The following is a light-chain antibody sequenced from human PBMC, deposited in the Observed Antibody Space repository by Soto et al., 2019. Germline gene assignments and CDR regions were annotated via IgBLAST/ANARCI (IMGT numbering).Light chain of an antibody. CDR1: QPISNW. Sequence: DIRMTQSPSTLSASVGDRVTISCRASQPISNWVAWYQQKPGRAPKLLISDSSTLETGVPPRFSGTGSGTQYTLIISGLQPDDSAPYYGQQYNSDPYTFGQGTKLQI. J-gene: IGKJ2*01. CDR3: QQYNSDPYT. V-gene: IGKV1-5*01. CDR2: DSS.